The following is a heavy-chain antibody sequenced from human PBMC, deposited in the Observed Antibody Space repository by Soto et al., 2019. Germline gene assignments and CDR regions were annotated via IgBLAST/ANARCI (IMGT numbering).Heavy chain of an antibody. V-gene: IGHV4-31*03. Sequence: SETLSLTCTVSGGSISSGGYYWSRIRQHPGKGLEWIGYIYYSGSTYYNPSLKSRVTISVDTSKNQFSLKLSSVTAADTAVYYCARLFPGGFDYGSSAYYYYFDYWGLGTLVTVSS. CDR3: ARLFPGGFDYGSSAYYYYFDY. CDR2: IYYSGST. D-gene: IGHD3-22*01. J-gene: IGHJ4*02. CDR1: GGSISSGGYY.